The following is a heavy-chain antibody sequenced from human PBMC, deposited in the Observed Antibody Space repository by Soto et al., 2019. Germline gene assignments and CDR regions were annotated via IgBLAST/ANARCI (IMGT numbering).Heavy chain of an antibody. CDR3: ATYTVTTRFFEF. CDR2: IFHSGAT. D-gene: IGHD4-17*01. CDR1: GASISSGSSISTGSYS. Sequence: QLQESGSGLVKPSQTLSLTCAVSGASISSGSSISTGSYSWSWIRQPPGKGLEWIGYIFHSGATYYNPSLKSRVTISVDTSKNEFSLRLSSVTAADTAVYYCATYTVTTRFFEFWGQGSLVTVSS. V-gene: IGHV4-30-2*01. J-gene: IGHJ4*02.